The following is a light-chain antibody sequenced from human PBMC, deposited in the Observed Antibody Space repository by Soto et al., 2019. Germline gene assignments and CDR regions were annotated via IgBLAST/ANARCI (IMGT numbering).Light chain of an antibody. CDR1: QSVSSTY. V-gene: IGKV3-20*01. CDR3: QQFVDSLT. J-gene: IGKJ3*01. CDR2: GAT. Sequence: ELVLTQSPGTLSLSPGERATLSCRASQSVSSTYLVWYQQKPGQAPRLLIYGATSRASGIPDRFSGSGSGTDFTLTISRLEPEYFAVYYCQQFVDSLTFGPGTKVDIK.